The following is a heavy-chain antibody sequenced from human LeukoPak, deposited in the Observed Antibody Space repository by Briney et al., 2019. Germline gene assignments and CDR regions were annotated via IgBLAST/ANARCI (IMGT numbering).Heavy chain of an antibody. CDR3: AKTTGYSSSWYWFDP. J-gene: IGHJ5*02. V-gene: IGHV3-23*01. CDR2: ISGSGGST. D-gene: IGHD6-13*01. CDR1: GFTFSSYA. Sequence: GGSLRLSCAASGFTFSSYAMSWVRQAPGKGPEWVSAISGSGGSTYYADSVKGRFTISRDNSKNTLYLQMNSLRAEDAAVYYCAKTTGYSSSWYWFDPWGQGTLVTVSS.